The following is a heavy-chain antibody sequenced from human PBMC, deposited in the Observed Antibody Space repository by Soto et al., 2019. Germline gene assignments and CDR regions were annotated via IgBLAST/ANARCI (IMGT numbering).Heavy chain of an antibody. D-gene: IGHD4-17*01. V-gene: IGHV1-18*04. CDR2: ISAYNGNT. Sequence: GASVKVSCKASGYTFTSYGISWVRQAPGQGLEWMGWISAYNGNTNYAQKLQGRVTMTTDTSTSTAYMELRSLRSDDTAVYYCATPPTVTTTYWVYGMDVWGQGTTVTVSS. CDR3: ATPPTVTTTYWVYGMDV. CDR1: GYTFTSYG. J-gene: IGHJ6*02.